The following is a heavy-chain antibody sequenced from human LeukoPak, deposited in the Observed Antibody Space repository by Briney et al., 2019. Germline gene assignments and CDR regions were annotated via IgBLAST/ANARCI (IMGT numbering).Heavy chain of an antibody. D-gene: IGHD3-22*01. CDR2: ISSSSSYI. V-gene: IGHV3-21*01. CDR3: ESYYYDSSGYFDY. CDR1: GFTFSSYS. Sequence: GGSLRLSCAASGFTFSSYSMNWVRQAPGKGLEWVSSISSSSSYIYYADSVKGRFTISRDNAKNSLYLQMNSLRAEDTAVYYCESYYYDSSGYFDYWGQGTLVTVSS. J-gene: IGHJ4*02.